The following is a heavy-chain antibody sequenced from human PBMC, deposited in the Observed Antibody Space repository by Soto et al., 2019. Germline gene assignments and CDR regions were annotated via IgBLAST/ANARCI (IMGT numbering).Heavy chain of an antibody. V-gene: IGHV3-30*18. CDR3: AKDRGSSGYFDY. J-gene: IGHJ4*02. CDR2: ISYDGSNK. Sequence: PGGSLRLSCAASGFTVSSYGMHWVRQAPGKGLEWVAVISYDGSNKYYADSVKGRFTISRDNSKNTLYLQMNSLRAEDTAVYYCAKDRGSSGYFDYWGQGTLVTVSS. D-gene: IGHD3-22*01. CDR1: GFTVSSYG.